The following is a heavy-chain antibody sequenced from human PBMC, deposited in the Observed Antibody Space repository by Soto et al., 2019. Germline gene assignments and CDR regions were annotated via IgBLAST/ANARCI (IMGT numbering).Heavy chain of an antibody. J-gene: IGHJ6*02. V-gene: IGHV5-10-1*01. Sequence: PGESLKISCKGSGYSFTSYWISWVRQMPGKGLEWMGRIDPSDSYTNYSPSFQGHVTISADKSISTAYLQWSSLKASDTAMYYCASLSHYYSSGSPYYYYGMDVWGQGTTVTVSS. D-gene: IGHD6-19*01. CDR1: GYSFTSYW. CDR2: IDPSDSYT. CDR3: ASLSHYYSSGSPYYYYGMDV.